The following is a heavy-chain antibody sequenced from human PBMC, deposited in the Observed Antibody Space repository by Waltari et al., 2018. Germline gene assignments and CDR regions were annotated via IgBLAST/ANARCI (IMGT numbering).Heavy chain of an antibody. CDR3: ARDPFVNWNPADDAFDI. D-gene: IGHD1-20*01. J-gene: IGHJ3*02. V-gene: IGHV4-31*03. CDR1: GGSISSGGYY. Sequence: QVQLQESGPGLVKPSQTLSLTCTVSGGSISSGGYYWSWIRQPPGKGLEWIGYIYYSGSTYYNPSLKSRVTISVDTSKNQFSLKLSSVTAADTAVYYCARDPFVNWNPADDAFDIWGQGTMVTVSS. CDR2: IYYSGST.